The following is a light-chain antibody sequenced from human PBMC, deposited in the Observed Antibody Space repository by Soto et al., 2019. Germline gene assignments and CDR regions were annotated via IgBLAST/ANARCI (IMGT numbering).Light chain of an antibody. V-gene: IGKV3-20*01. J-gene: IGKJ4*01. CDR3: QQYGSSPT. CDR2: GAS. CDR1: QSVSSSY. Sequence: EIVLTQSPGTLSLSPGERATLSCRASQSVSSSYLAWYQQKPGQAPRLLIYGASSRATGIPDRFSGSGSGTDSTLTISRLEPEDFAVYYCQQYGSSPTFGGGTKVDIK.